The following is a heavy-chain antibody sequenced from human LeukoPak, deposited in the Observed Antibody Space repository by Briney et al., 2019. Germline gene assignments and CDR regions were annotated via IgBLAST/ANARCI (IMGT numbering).Heavy chain of an antibody. V-gene: IGHV4-39*01. CDR3: ARHMTFRRYCSSTSCYTGEFDP. CDR1: GGSISSSSYY. CDR2: IYYSGST. J-gene: IGHJ5*02. D-gene: IGHD2-2*02. Sequence: SETLSLTCTVSGGSISSSSYYWGWIRQPPGKGLEWIGSIYYSGSTYYNPSLKSRVTISVDTSKNQFSLKLSSVTAADTAVYYCARHMTFRRYCSSTSCYTGEFDPWGQGTLVTVS.